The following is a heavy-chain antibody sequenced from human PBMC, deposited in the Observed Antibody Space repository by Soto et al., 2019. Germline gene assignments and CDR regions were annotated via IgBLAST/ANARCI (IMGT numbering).Heavy chain of an antibody. Sequence: QVQLQQWGAGLLKPSETLSLTCAVYGGSFSGYYWSWIRQPPGKGLEWIGEINHSGSTNYNPSLKKRINITRNPSKNQFPLKPNSVAGADPALYYCARGPYDYIWGSYRYTQFDYWGQGTLVTVSS. J-gene: IGHJ4*02. V-gene: IGHV4-34*01. CDR2: INHSGST. D-gene: IGHD3-16*02. CDR1: GGSFSGYY. CDR3: ARGPYDYIWGSYRYTQFDY.